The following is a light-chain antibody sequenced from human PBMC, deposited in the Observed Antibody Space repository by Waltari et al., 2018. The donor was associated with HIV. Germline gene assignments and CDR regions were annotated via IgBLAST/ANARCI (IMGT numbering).Light chain of an antibody. CDR3: LSSDIRGVHKF. CDR2: RDK. J-gene: IGLJ2*01. CDR1: TLSKEY. Sequence: SYGLTQPPSVSVSPGQTARITCSGDTLSKEYGYWYQQKPGQAPVLLIYRDKERSSGIPKRVSGSSSGTTVTLAISGVQAEDEADYYCLSSDIRGVHKFFGGGTKLTVL. V-gene: IGLV3-25*03.